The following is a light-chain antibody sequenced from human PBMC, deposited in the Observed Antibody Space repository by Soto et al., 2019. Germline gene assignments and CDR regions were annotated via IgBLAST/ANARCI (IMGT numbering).Light chain of an antibody. CDR2: EVY. V-gene: IGLV2-14*01. Sequence: QSVLTQPASVSGSPGQSITFSCTGTSNDIGGYNYVSWFQHHPDKAPKLIIYEVYDRPSGGSNRFSGSKSGNTASLTISGLQPEDEADYYCSSYTTNHTRVFGGGTKLTVL. J-gene: IGLJ3*02. CDR3: SSYTTNHTRV. CDR1: SNDIGGYNY.